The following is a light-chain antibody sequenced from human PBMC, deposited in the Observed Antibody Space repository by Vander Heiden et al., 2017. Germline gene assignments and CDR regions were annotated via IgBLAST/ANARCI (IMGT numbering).Light chain of an antibody. CDR3: QQDGSSPPIT. CDR1: QSVSSSY. Sequence: SPGTLSLSPGERATPSCRASQSVSSSYLAWYQQKPGQAPRLLIYGASSRATGIPDRFSGSGSGTDFTLTISRLEPEDFAVYYCQQDGSSPPITFGQGTPLEIK. J-gene: IGKJ5*01. CDR2: GAS. V-gene: IGKV3-20*01.